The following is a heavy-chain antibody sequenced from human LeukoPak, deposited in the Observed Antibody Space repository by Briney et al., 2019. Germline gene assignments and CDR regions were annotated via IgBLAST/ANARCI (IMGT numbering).Heavy chain of an antibody. V-gene: IGHV4-38-2*02. Sequence: PETLSLTCAVSGNSLSRSYYWGWIRQPPGKGLEWVGNIYHSGSTYYNPSLKSRVAISVGTSRNQFSLRLNSVTTADTAVYYCARDWDGFDIWGQGTVVTVSS. CDR3: ARDWDGFDI. CDR2: IYHSGST. CDR1: GNSLSRSYY. J-gene: IGHJ3*02.